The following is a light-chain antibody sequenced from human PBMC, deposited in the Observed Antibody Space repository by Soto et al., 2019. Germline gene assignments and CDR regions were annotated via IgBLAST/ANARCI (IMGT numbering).Light chain of an antibody. CDR3: SSYTSSSTRV. V-gene: IGLV2-14*01. CDR2: EVS. Sequence: QSLLTQPASVSGSPGQSITISCTGTSSDVGGYNYVSWYQQHPGKAPKLMISEVSNRPSGVSNRFSGSKSGNTASLTISGLQAEDEADYYCSSYTSSSTRVFGTGTKVTVL. J-gene: IGLJ1*01. CDR1: SSDVGGYNY.